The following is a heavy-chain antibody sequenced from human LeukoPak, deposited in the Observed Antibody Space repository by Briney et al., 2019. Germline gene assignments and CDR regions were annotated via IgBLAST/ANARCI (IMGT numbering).Heavy chain of an antibody. D-gene: IGHD1-26*01. J-gene: IGHJ4*02. Sequence: GGSLRLSCSASGFPFSSYVMHWVRQAPGKGLEYVSGISSNGGTTYYADSVKGRFIISRDNSKNTLYLQLSRVRAEDTAVYYCVKPPWELRGFFDYWGQGTLVTVSS. CDR2: ISSNGGTT. CDR1: GFPFSSYV. V-gene: IGHV3-64D*06. CDR3: VKPPWELRGFFDY.